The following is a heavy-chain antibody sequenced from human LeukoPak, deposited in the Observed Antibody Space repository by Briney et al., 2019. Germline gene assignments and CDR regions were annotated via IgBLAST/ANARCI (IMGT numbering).Heavy chain of an antibody. J-gene: IGHJ6*02. D-gene: IGHD3-10*01. Sequence: PGGSLRLSCTASGFTFGDYAMSWVRQAPGKGLEWVGFIRSKAYGGTTEYAASVKGRFTISRDDSKSIAYLQMNSLKTEDTAVYYCTRRQVYYGSGYYGMDVWGQGTTVTVSS. CDR3: TRRQVYYGSGYYGMDV. CDR2: IRSKAYGGTT. CDR1: GFTFGDYA. V-gene: IGHV3-49*04.